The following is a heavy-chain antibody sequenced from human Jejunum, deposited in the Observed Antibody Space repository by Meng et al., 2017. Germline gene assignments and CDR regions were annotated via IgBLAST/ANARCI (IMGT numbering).Heavy chain of an antibody. CDR1: GSIFTDYY. CDR2: VRPKRGVT. Sequence: QVRRVLSGAEVKKPGASVKVSCKASGSIFTDYYIHLVRQVPGRGLEWMGIVRPKRGVTFNAQKFDGRVTMTSDPSTRTVYMELRSLSSEDTASYFCAREPPEHYFFDSWGQGTLVIVSS. CDR3: AREPPEHYFFDS. D-gene: IGHD1-14*01. V-gene: IGHV1-46*01. J-gene: IGHJ4*01.